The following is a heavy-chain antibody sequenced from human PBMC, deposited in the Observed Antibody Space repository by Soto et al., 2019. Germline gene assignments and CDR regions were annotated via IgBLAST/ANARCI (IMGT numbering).Heavy chain of an antibody. V-gene: IGHV3-74*01. Sequence: EVQLVESGGGIVQPGGSVRLSCAASGFTFSNYWMHWVRQVPGKGLVWVSSIKTDGDKYYADSVKGRFTISSDNSKDKVFLLMNSLRVEDTAKYYCAKDWATGSDGIDDWGQGTPVTVCS. J-gene: IGHJ4*02. CDR1: GFTFSNYW. CDR2: IKTDGDK. D-gene: IGHD1-1*01. CDR3: AKDWATGSDGIDD.